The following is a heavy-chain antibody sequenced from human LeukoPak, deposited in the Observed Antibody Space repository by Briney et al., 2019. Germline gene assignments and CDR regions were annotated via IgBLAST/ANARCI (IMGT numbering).Heavy chain of an antibody. CDR2: LNPNTGHA. V-gene: IGHV1-2*06. J-gene: IGHJ4*02. D-gene: IGHD5-24*01. Sequence: GASVKVSYKVVAYDFTGYHIHWVRLAPGQGPEWMGRLNPNTGHAVYAFKFQGRVTITRDTSSSTAYMEVTRLTSDDTALYYCAKDRDGADRIILWGQGTLVTVSS. CDR3: AKDRDGADRIIL. CDR1: AYDFTGYH.